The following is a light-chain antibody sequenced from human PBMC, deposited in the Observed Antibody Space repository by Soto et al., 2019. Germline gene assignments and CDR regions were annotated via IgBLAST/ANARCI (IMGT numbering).Light chain of an antibody. CDR1: QGIGDT. J-gene: IGKJ4*01. CDR2: DTS. CDR3: QPYNNWSLT. V-gene: IGKV3-15*01. Sequence: QSPRIRPCSPTETGTLSCRASQGIGDTLAWYQHKPGQTPRLLIYDTSTRATGVPARFSGSRSGPEFTLTINSLQSQDFAIYYCQPYNNWSLTFGRGTKVDIK.